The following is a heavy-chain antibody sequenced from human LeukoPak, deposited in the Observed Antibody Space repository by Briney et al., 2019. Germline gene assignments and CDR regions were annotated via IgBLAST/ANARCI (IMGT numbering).Heavy chain of an antibody. Sequence: GGSLRLSCEASGFTFGTYGMTWVRQAPGKGLEWVSGITGSSTWTYYADAVRGRFTISRDNSKNTLHLQMNNLTADDTAIYYCARELVSLGTGYFDLWGRGTLVTVSS. CDR3: ARELVSLGTGYFDL. J-gene: IGHJ2*01. V-gene: IGHV3-23*01. CDR2: ITGSSTWT. D-gene: IGHD7-27*01. CDR1: GFTFGTYG.